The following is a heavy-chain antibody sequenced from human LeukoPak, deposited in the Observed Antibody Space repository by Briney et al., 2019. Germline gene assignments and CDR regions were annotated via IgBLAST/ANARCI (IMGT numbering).Heavy chain of an antibody. V-gene: IGHV4-39*01. D-gene: IGHD3-22*01. CDR2: IYYSGST. Sequence: PSETLSLTCTVSGGSISSSSYYWGWIRQPPGKGREWIGSIYYSGSTYYNPSLKSRVTISVDTSKNQFSLKLSSVTAADTAVYYCARRTYYYDSSGYYRAYYFDYWGQGTLVTVSS. J-gene: IGHJ4*02. CDR3: ARRTYYYDSSGYYRAYYFDY. CDR1: GGSISSSSYY.